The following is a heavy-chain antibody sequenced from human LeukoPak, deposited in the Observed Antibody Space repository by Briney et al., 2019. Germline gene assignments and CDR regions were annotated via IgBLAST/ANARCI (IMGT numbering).Heavy chain of an antibody. CDR2: ISAYNGNT. CDR1: GYTFTSYG. V-gene: IGHV1-18*01. Sequence: GASVKVSCKASGYTFTSYGISWVRQAPGQGLEWMGWISAYNGNTNYAQKLQGRVTMTTDTSTSTAHMELRSLRSDDTAVYYCARALLYDYVWGSYRAFVYWGQGTLVTVSS. J-gene: IGHJ4*02. D-gene: IGHD3-16*02. CDR3: ARALLYDYVWGSYRAFVY.